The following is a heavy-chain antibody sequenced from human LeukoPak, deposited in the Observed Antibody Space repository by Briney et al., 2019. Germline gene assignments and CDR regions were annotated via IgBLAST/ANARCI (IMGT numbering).Heavy chain of an antibody. Sequence: PSETLSLTCTVSGGSISNYYWSWIRQPPGKGLEWIGYIPYSGSTYYNPSLKGRVTISVDTSKNQFSLKLSSVTAADTAVYYCARGSAGYSGSQGVWGQGTTVTVSS. CDR1: GGSISNYY. V-gene: IGHV4-59*12. CDR2: IPYSGST. J-gene: IGHJ6*02. CDR3: ARGSAGYSGSQGV. D-gene: IGHD5-12*01.